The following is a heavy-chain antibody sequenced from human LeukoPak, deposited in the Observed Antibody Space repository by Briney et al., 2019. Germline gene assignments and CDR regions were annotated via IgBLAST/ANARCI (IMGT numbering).Heavy chain of an antibody. CDR1: GYSFTSYW. Sequence: GESLKISCKGSGYSFTSYWIGWVRQMPGKGLEWMGIIYPGDSDTRYSPSFQGQVTISADKSISTAYLQWSSLKASDTAMYYCARHNPSFGRGAQNAFDIWGQGTMVTVSS. V-gene: IGHV5-51*01. CDR2: IYPGDSDT. J-gene: IGHJ3*02. D-gene: IGHD3-10*01. CDR3: ARHNPSFGRGAQNAFDI.